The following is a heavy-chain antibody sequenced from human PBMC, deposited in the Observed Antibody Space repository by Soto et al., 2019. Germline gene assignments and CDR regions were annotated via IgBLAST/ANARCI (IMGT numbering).Heavy chain of an antibody. CDR3: ASSGGFGDPNRYYYYYYMDV. CDR1: GYSFTSYW. J-gene: IGHJ6*03. V-gene: IGHV5-51*01. D-gene: IGHD3-10*01. CDR2: IYPGDSDT. Sequence: GESLKISCKGSGYSFTSYWIGWVRQMPGKGLEWMGIIYPGDSDTRYSPSFQGQVTISADKSISTAYLQWSSLKASDTAMYYCASSGGFGDPNRYYYYYYMDVWGKGTTVTVSS.